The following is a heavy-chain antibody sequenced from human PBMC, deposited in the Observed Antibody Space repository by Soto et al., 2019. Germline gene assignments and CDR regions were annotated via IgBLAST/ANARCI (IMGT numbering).Heavy chain of an antibody. Sequence: ASVKVSCKASGYTFTSYEINWVRQATGQGLQWMGWMNPESGNTGYARRFQGRLTLTRNTSINTAYMELSGLNSEDTAVYYCARDLGYCSGGRCRNWFDPWGQGTLVTVSS. J-gene: IGHJ5*02. CDR2: MNPESGNT. V-gene: IGHV1-8*01. D-gene: IGHD2-15*01. CDR1: GYTFTSYE. CDR3: ARDLGYCSGGRCRNWFDP.